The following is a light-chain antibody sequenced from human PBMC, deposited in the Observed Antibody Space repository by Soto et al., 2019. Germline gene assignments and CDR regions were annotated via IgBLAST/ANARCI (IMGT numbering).Light chain of an antibody. CDR1: SSDVGGYDF. CDR2: DVS. CDR3: SSYAGGIKWV. Sequence: QPVLTQPRSVSGSPGQSVTISCTGTSSDVGGYDFVSWYQQHPGKAPKLMISDVSKRPSGVPDRFSGSKSGNTASLTVSGLQAEDEADYYCSSYAGGIKWVFGGGTKLTVL. J-gene: IGLJ3*02. V-gene: IGLV2-11*01.